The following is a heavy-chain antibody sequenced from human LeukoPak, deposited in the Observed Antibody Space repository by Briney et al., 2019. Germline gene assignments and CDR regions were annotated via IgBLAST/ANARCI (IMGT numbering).Heavy chain of an antibody. CDR1: GGSISSSSYY. J-gene: IGHJ4*02. D-gene: IGHD4-17*01. CDR3: ARRDYGDYIADY. V-gene: IGHV4-39*01. Sequence: SETLSLTCTVSGGSISSSSYYWGWIRQPPRKGLEWIGSIYYSGSTYYNPSLKSRVTISVDTSKNQFSLKLSSVTAADTAVYYCARRDYGDYIADYWGQGTLVTVSS. CDR2: IYYSGST.